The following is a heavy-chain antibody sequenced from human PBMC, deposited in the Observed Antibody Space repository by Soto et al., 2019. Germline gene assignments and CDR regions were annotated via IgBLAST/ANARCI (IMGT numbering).Heavy chain of an antibody. V-gene: IGHV4-30-2*01. Sequence: QLQLQESGSGLVKPSQTLSLTCAVSGGSISSGGYSWSWIRQPPGKGLEWIGYIYHSGSTYYNPSLKSRVTISVDRSKNQFSLKLSSVTAADTAVYYCARGVEGGSGYSGYYFDYWGQGTLVTVSS. CDR1: GGSISSGGYS. J-gene: IGHJ4*02. CDR3: ARGVEGGSGYSGYYFDY. D-gene: IGHD3-3*01. CDR2: IYHSGST.